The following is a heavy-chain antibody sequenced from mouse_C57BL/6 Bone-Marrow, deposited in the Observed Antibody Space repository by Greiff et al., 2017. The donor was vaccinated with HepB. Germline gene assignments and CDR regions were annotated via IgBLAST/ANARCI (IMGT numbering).Heavy chain of an antibody. CDR2: IGPEDGET. CDR3: ARSHYYGSSYPYYAMDY. CDR1: GFNIKDYY. J-gene: IGHJ4*01. Sequence: SGAELVKPGASVKLSCTASGFNIKDYYMHWVKQRTEQGLEWIGRIGPEDGETKYAPKFQGKATITADTSSNTAYLQLSSLTSEDTAVYYCARSHYYGSSYPYYAMDYWGQGTSVTVSS. V-gene: IGHV14-2*01. D-gene: IGHD1-1*01.